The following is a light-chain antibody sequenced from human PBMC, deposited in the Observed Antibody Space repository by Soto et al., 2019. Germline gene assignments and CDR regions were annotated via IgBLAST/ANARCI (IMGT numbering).Light chain of an antibody. Sequence: EIVVTQSPGTLSLSPGERATLSCRDSQSVSSSYLAWYQQKPGQAPRLLIYGASSRATGIPDRFSGSGSGTDFTLTISRLEPEDFAVYYCQQYGSSPETFGQGTKV. CDR2: GAS. CDR1: QSVSSSY. V-gene: IGKV3-20*01. J-gene: IGKJ1*01. CDR3: QQYGSSPET.